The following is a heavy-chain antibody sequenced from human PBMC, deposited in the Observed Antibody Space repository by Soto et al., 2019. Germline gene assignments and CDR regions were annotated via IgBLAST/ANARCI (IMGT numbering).Heavy chain of an antibody. Sequence: QGQLVQSGAEVKKPGSSVKVSCKSSGGTFSSYAISGVRQAPGQGLEWMGGIIPIFGTANYAQKFQGRVTITTDESTRTAYMELSSLRSEDTAVYYCARGVPNYSDISGSPLSGAFYIWGPGTMVTVSS. V-gene: IGHV1-69*01. CDR2: IIPIFGTA. D-gene: IGHD3-22*01. J-gene: IGHJ3*02. CDR3: ARGVPNYSDISGSPLSGAFYI. CDR1: GGTFSSYA.